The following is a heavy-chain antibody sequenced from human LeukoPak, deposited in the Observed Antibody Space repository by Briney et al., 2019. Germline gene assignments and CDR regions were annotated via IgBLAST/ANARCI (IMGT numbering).Heavy chain of an antibody. Sequence: ASVKVSCKASGYTFTSYAMNWVRQAPGQGLEWMGWINTNTGNPTYAQGFTGRFVFSLDTSVSTAYLQISSLKAEGTAVYYCAREGYSGYGGAFDIWGQGTMVTVSS. CDR1: GYTFTSYA. D-gene: IGHD5-12*01. J-gene: IGHJ3*02. CDR3: AREGYSGYGGAFDI. CDR2: INTNTGNP. V-gene: IGHV7-4-1*02.